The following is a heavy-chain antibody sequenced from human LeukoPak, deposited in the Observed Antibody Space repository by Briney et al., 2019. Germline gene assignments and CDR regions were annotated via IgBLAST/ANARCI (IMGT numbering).Heavy chain of an antibody. Sequence: ASAKVSCKTSGYSFGNYGVTWERQAPGQGLEWMGWISVHDGHTNYAEKFQDRVTMTADTSTNTAYMELTSLRSDDTAVYYCARYGCNSLACYEDYWGQGTLVTVSS. D-gene: IGHD2-15*01. CDR2: ISVHDGHT. J-gene: IGHJ4*02. CDR3: ARYGCNSLACYEDY. CDR1: GYSFGNYG. V-gene: IGHV1-18*01.